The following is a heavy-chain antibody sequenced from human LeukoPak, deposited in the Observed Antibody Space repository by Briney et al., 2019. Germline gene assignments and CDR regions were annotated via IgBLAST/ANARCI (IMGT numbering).Heavy chain of an antibody. Sequence: PSETLSLTCAVSGGSISSSNWWSWVRQPPGKGLEWIGEIYHSGSTNYNPSLKSRVTISVDKSKNQFSLKLSSVTAADTAVYYCARLSGYSSGHYYSDYWGQGTLVTVSS. CDR2: IYHSGST. J-gene: IGHJ4*02. V-gene: IGHV4-4*02. CDR1: GGSISSSNW. D-gene: IGHD3-22*01. CDR3: ARLSGYSSGHYYSDY.